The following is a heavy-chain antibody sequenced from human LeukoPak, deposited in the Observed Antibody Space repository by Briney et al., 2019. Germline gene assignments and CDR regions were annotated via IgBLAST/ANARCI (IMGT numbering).Heavy chain of an antibody. V-gene: IGHV1-46*01. CDR1: GYTFTNYY. J-gene: IGHJ4*02. D-gene: IGHD3-22*01. Sequence: ASVKVSCKASGYTFTNYYIHWVRQAPGQGLEWMGIINPGGGSTTYAQRFQGRVTMTRDTSTSTVYMELSSLRSEDTAVYYCARVGDYDGVEYFDYWGQGTLVTVSS. CDR2: INPGGGST. CDR3: ARVGDYDGVEYFDY.